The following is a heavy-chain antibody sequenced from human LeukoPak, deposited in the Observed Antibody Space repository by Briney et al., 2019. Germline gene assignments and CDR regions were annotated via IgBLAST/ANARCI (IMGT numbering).Heavy chain of an antibody. D-gene: IGHD3-10*01. CDR3: VRDGMGGINAFDI. V-gene: IGHV3-7*05. CDR1: GFSFSSYW. Sequence: PGGSLRLSCVASGFSFSSYWMSWVRQAPGRGLEWVANIKQDKSEKYYVDSVRGRFTISRDNAQNSLYLQMSSLRADDTAVYYCVRDGMGGINAFDIWGQGTMVTVSS. J-gene: IGHJ3*02. CDR2: IKQDKSEK.